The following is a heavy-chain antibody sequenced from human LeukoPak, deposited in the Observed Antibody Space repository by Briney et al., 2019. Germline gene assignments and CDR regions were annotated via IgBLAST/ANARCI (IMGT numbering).Heavy chain of an antibody. D-gene: IGHD4/OR15-4a*01. V-gene: IGHV3-23*01. CDR2: ISSSGSGGNT. Sequence: GGSLRPSCVASGVTLSNYAMSWARQAPGKGLEWVSGISSSGSGGNTFYADSVKGRFTISRDDSGNTLFLQMTSLRAEDTAIYYCAKDGLPDGAWSHDYWGQGTLVTVSS. CDR3: AKDGLPDGAWSHDY. J-gene: IGHJ4*02. CDR1: GVTLSNYA.